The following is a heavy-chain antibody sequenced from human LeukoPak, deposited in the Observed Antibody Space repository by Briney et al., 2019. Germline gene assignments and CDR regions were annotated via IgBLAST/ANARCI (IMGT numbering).Heavy chain of an antibody. CDR2: IKQDGSEK. CDR1: GFTFSSYW. D-gene: IGHD6-19*01. CDR3: LTRSLLAVTGNYYMDV. Sequence: GGSLRLSCAASGFTFSSYWMSWVCQAPGKGLEWVANIKQDGSEKYYVDSVKGRFTISRDYSKNTLYLQMNSLRAEDTAVYYCLTRSLLAVTGNYYMDVWGKGTTVTVSS. J-gene: IGHJ6*03. V-gene: IGHV3-7*03.